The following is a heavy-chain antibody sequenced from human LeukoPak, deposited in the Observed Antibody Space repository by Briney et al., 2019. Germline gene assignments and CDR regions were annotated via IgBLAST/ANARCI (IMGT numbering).Heavy chain of an antibody. CDR1: GFTFDDYA. CDR3: SIRPLSEVSY. J-gene: IGHJ4*02. D-gene: IGHD3-3*01. CDR2: ISWNSGSI. Sequence: GRSLRLSCAASGFTFDDYAMHWVRQAPGKGLEWVSGISWNSGSIGYADSVKGRFTISRDNSKNTLYLQMNSLRAEDTAVYYCSIRPLSEVSYWGQGTLVTVSS. V-gene: IGHV3-9*01.